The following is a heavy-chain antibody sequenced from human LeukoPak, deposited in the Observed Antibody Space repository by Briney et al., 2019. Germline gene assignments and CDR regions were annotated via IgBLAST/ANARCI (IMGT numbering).Heavy chain of an antibody. CDR2: IKQDGSEK. CDR1: GFTFSSYN. J-gene: IGHJ6*03. D-gene: IGHD3-10*01. CDR3: ARDAFGYYYYYMDV. V-gene: IGHV3-7*01. Sequence: GGSLRLSCAASGFTFSSYNINWVRQAPGKGLEWVANIKQDGSEKYYVDSVKGRFTISRDNAKNSLYLQMNSLRAEDTAVYYCARDAFGYYYYYMDVWGKGTTVTISS.